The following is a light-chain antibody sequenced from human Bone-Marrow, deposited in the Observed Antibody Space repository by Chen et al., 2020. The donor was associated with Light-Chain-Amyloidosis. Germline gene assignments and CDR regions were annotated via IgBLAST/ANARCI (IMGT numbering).Light chain of an antibody. V-gene: IGKV3-15*01. CDR2: GAS. J-gene: IGKJ1*01. CDR3: QQYNNWPLT. CDR1: QSIRGT. Sequence: VMTQSPVALSVSPGDTATLSFRASQSIRGTIAWYQQRPGQAPRLLIYGASARATGIPARFSGSGCGTDFTLTCSTIQSEDFAVYYCQQYNNWPLTFGPGTSVDI.